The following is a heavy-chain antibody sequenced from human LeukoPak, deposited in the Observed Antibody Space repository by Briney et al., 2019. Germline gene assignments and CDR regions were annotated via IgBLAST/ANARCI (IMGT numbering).Heavy chain of an antibody. V-gene: IGHV1-69*01. J-gene: IGHJ4*02. Sequence: SVKVSCKASGGTFSSYAISWVRQSPGQGLEWMGGIIPIFGTANYAQKFQGRVTITADESTSTAYMELSSLRSEDTAVYYCARDDYGDYVRFDYWGQGTLVTVSS. CDR3: ARDDYGDYVRFDY. CDR1: GGTFSSYA. CDR2: IIPIFGTA. D-gene: IGHD4-17*01.